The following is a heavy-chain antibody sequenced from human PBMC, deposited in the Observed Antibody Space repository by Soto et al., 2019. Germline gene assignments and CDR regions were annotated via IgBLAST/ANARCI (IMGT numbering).Heavy chain of an antibody. CDR2: ISGSGGST. J-gene: IGHJ4*02. Sequence: EVQLLESGGGLVQPGGSLRLSCAASGFTFSSYAMSWVRQAPGKGLEWVSAISGSGGSTYYADSVKGRFTISRDNSKNTLYLQMNSLRAEDTAVYYCATPGGGDCYSTCFDYWGQGTLVTVSS. CDR3: ATPGGGDCYSTCFDY. CDR1: GFTFSSYA. V-gene: IGHV3-23*01. D-gene: IGHD2-21*02.